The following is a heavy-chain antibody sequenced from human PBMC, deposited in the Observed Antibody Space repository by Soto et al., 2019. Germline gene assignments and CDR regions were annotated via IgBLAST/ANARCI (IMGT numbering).Heavy chain of an antibody. D-gene: IGHD3-10*01. CDR3: VRVQGFGAGGRY. Sequence: QVQLQQWGAGLLKPSETLSLTCAVYGGSLSGHYWSWIRQPPGEGLEWIGEIYHSGSTDSNPSLKSRVTLSLDTPKNQFSQKLNAVTAVDTAVYYCVRVQGFGAGGRYWGQGTLVTASS. CDR1: GGSLSGHY. J-gene: IGHJ4*02. CDR2: IYHSGST. V-gene: IGHV4-34*01.